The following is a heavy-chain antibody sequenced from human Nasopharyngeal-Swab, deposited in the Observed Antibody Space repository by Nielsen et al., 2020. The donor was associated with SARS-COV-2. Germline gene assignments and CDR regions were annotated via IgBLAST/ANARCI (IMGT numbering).Heavy chain of an antibody. CDR2: IKQDGSEK. CDR1: GFTFSSYW. V-gene: IGHV3-7*01. J-gene: IGHJ6*02. Sequence: GGSLRLSCAASGFTFSSYWMSWVRQAPGKGLEWVANIKQDGSEKYYVDSVKGRFTISRDNAKNSLYLQMNSLRAEDTAVYYCARDSFSRVGAAGSSHYHYYGMDVWGQGTTVTVSS. D-gene: IGHD6-13*01. CDR3: ARDSFSRVGAAGSSHYHYYGMDV.